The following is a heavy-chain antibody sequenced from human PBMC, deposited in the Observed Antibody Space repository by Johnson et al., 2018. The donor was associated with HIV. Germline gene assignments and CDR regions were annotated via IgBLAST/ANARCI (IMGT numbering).Heavy chain of an antibody. CDR3: AKGGTVTTDAFDI. D-gene: IGHD4-17*01. CDR2: VNQDGSEK. Sequence: WMANVNQDGSEKYYVDSVKGRFTISRDNSKNSLYLQMNSLRTEDTALYYCAKGGTVTTDAFDIWGQGTMVTVSS. V-gene: IGHV3-7*03. J-gene: IGHJ3*02.